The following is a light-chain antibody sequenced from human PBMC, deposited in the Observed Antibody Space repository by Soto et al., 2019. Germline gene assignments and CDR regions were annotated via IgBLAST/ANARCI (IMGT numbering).Light chain of an antibody. CDR1: SSNIGAGYD. CDR3: QSYDTSLSGVI. J-gene: IGLJ2*01. V-gene: IGLV1-40*01. CDR2: ADN. Sequence: QSVLTQTPSVSGAPGQKITMSCTGSSSNIGAGYDVHWYQQIPGAAPRLLIYADNNRPSGVPDRFSASKSGTSASLAITGLQGEDEANYYSQSYDTSLSGVIFGAGTKVTVL.